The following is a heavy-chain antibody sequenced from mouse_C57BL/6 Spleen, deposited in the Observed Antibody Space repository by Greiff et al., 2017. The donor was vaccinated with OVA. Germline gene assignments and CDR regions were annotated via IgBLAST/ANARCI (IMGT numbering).Heavy chain of an antibody. V-gene: IGHV5-15*01. CDR2: ISNLAYSI. D-gene: IGHD3-2*02. CDR1: GFTFSDYG. J-gene: IGHJ3*01. CDR3: ARRDSSGYGFAY. Sequence: EVKLVESGGGLVQPGGSLKLSCAASGFTFSDYGMAWVRQAPRKGPEWVAFISNLAYSIYYADTVTGRVTISRENAKNTRYLEMSSLRSEDTAMYYCARRDSSGYGFAYWGQGTLVTVSA.